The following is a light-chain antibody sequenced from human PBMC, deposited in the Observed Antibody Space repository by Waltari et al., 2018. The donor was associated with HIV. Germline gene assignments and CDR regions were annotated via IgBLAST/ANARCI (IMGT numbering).Light chain of an antibody. CDR3: SSYTGSSTLVV. CDR1: SSDFGGYNY. J-gene: IGLJ2*01. Sequence: QSALPQPASVSGSLGQSLTISCPAPSSDFGGYNYVSWYQHHPGKAPKLIIYEVTNRPSGVSSRFSGSKSGNTASLTISGLRAEDESHYYCSSYTGSSTLVVFGGGTKLTVL. CDR2: EVT. V-gene: IGLV2-14*01.